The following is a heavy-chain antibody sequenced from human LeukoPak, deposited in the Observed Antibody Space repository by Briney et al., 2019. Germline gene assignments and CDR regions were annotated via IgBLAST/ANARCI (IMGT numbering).Heavy chain of an antibody. D-gene: IGHD1-26*01. CDR1: GSTFSSYA. Sequence: PGGSLRLSCAASGSTFSSYAMSWGRQAPGEGLEWVSAISGSGGSTYYADSVKGRFTISRDNSKNTLYLQMNSLRAEDTAVYYCAKDPVIIVGALGDYWGQGKLVTVSS. CDR2: ISGSGGST. J-gene: IGHJ4*02. V-gene: IGHV3-23*01. CDR3: AKDPVIIVGALGDY.